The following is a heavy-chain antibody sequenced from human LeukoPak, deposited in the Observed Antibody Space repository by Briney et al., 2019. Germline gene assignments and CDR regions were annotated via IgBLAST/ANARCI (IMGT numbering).Heavy chain of an antibody. V-gene: IGHV4-31*03. CDR1: GGSISSGGYY. CDR2: IYYSGST. J-gene: IGHJ5*02. Sequence: PSETLSLTCTVSGGSISSGGYYWSWIRQHPGKGLEWIGYIYYSGSTYYNPSLKSRVTISVDTSKNQFSLKLSSVTAADTAVYYCARGLKPTYYYGSGSPNWFDPWGQGTLVTVSS. CDR3: ARGLKPTYYYGSGSPNWFDP. D-gene: IGHD3-10*01.